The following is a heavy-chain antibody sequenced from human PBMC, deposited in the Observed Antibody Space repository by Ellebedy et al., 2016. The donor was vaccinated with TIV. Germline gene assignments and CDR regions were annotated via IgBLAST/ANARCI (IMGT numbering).Heavy chain of an antibody. Sequence: ASVKVSCKASGYTFTSYYMHWVRQAPGQGLEWMGIINPSGCSTSYAQKFQGRVTMTRNTSISTAYMELTSLRSEDTAVYYCAIFRTASYYYYYGMDVWGQGTTVTVSS. J-gene: IGHJ6*02. CDR2: INPSGCST. CDR3: AIFRTASYYYYYGMDV. V-gene: IGHV1-46*01. D-gene: IGHD2-21*01. CDR1: GYTFTSYY.